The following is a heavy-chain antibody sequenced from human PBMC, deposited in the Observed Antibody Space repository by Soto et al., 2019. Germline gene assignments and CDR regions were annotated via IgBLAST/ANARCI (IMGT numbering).Heavy chain of an antibody. CDR2: IYYSGST. Sequence: SETLSLTCTVSGGSISSGGYYWSWIRQHPGKGLEWIGYIYYSGSTYYNPSLKSRVTISVDTSKNQFSLKLTSVTAADTAVYYCARVRGVGPFDDWGQGTLVTVSS. D-gene: IGHD3-10*01. CDR3: ARVRGVGPFDD. J-gene: IGHJ4*02. CDR1: GGSISSGGYY. V-gene: IGHV4-31*03.